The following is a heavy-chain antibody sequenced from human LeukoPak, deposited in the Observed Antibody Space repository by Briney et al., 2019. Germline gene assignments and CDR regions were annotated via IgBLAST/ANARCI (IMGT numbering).Heavy chain of an antibody. D-gene: IGHD3-16*01. CDR2: IYTSGST. J-gene: IGHJ6*03. CDR3: ARDLGYYYYYMDV. Sequence: SETLSLTCTVSGGSISSYYWSWIRQPAGKGLEWIRRIYTSGSTNYNPSLKSRVAMSVDTSKNQFSLELSSVTAADTAVYYCARDLGYYYYYMDVWGKGTTVTISS. V-gene: IGHV4-4*07. CDR1: GGSISSYY.